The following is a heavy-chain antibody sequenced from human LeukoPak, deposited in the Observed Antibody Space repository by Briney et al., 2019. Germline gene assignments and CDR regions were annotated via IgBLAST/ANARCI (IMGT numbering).Heavy chain of an antibody. J-gene: IGHJ4*02. CDR2: INHDGSST. CDR3: VRDWGYDSSGYWQKYFDT. V-gene: IGHV3-74*01. D-gene: IGHD3-22*01. CDR1: GFTFSSCS. Sequence: GGSLRLSCAASGFTFSSCSTNWVRQAPGKGLVWVSRINHDGSSTNYADSVKGRFTISRDNAKNTVYLQMNSLRAEDTAVYYCVRDWGYDSSGYWQKYFDTWGQGTLVTVSS.